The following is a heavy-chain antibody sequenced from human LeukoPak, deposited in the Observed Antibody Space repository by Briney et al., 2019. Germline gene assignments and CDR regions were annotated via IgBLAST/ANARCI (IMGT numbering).Heavy chain of an antibody. J-gene: IGHJ5*02. CDR3: AKSSLGSYEPNPNWFDP. Sequence: GESLKISCKGSGYRFTGYWIGWVRQMPGKGLEWMGIIYPGDSDTRYSPSFEGQITISADKSITTAYLQWSSLKASDTAIYYCAKSSLGSYEPNPNWFDPWGQGTLVTVSS. CDR2: IYPGDSDT. CDR1: GYRFTGYW. D-gene: IGHD5-12*01. V-gene: IGHV5-51*01.